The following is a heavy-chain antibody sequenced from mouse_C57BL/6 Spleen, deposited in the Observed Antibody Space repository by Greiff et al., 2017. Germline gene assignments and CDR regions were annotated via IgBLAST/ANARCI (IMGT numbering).Heavy chain of an antibody. J-gene: IGHJ2*01. V-gene: IGHV1-55*01. Sequence: VQLQQPGAELVKPGASVKMSCKASGYTFTSYWITWVKQRPGQGLEWIGDIYPGSGSTNYNEKFKSKATLTVDTSSSTAYMQLSSLTSEDSAVYFCARRSYYDYDGFDYWGQGTTLTVSS. CDR3: ARRSYYDYDGFDY. D-gene: IGHD2-4*01. CDR2: IYPGSGST. CDR1: GYTFTSYW.